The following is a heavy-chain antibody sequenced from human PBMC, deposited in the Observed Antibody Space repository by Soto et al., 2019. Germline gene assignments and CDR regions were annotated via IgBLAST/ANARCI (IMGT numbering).Heavy chain of an antibody. CDR1: GYTFTVYY. CDR3: AREPIGVNTATGLGPYAFDI. D-gene: IGHD5-18*01. CDR2: INPNSGGT. V-gene: IGHV1-2*04. Sequence: ASVKVSCKASGYTFTVYYMHWVRQAPGQGLEWMGWINPNSGGTNYAQKFQGWVTMTRDTSISTAYMELSRLRSDDTAVYYCAREPIGVNTATGLGPYAFDIWGQGTMVTVSS. J-gene: IGHJ3*02.